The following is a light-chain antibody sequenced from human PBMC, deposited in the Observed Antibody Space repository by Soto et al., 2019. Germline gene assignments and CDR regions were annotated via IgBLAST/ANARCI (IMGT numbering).Light chain of an antibody. CDR3: QTYDSSLSGLFV. CDR2: GNG. Sequence: VLTQPPSVSGAPGQRVTISCTGSSSNIGAGYDVHWYQQLPGTAPKLLIFGNGNRPSGVPDRFSGSKSDTSASLAITGLQAEDEADYYCQTYDSSLSGLFVFGTGIKVTVL. CDR1: SSNIGAGYD. J-gene: IGLJ1*01. V-gene: IGLV1-40*01.